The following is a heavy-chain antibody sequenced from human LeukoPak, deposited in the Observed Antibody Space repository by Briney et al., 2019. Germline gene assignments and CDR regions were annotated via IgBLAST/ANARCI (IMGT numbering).Heavy chain of an antibody. CDR2: IKQDGSER. CDR3: ARRNAFEI. J-gene: IGHJ3*02. V-gene: IGHV3-7*05. Sequence: PGGSLRLSCAASKFTFTNYWMSWVRLAPGKGLEWVANIKQDGSERYYVDSVKDRFTISRDNTENSLYLQMNSLRAEDTAVYYCARRNAFEIWGQGTMVTVSS. CDR1: KFTFTNYW.